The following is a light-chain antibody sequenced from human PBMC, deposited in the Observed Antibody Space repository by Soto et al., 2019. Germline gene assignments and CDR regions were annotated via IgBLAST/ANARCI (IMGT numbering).Light chain of an antibody. CDR3: SSYTTTSTYL. V-gene: IGLV2-14*01. Sequence: QSVLTQPASVSGSPGQSITITCTGTSSDVGGYKYVSWYQQHPGKAPKLLIYVVSSRPSGVSNRFSGSKAGNTASLTISGLRAEDEADYYCSSYTTTSTYLFGTGTKVTVL. CDR2: VVS. CDR1: SSDVGGYKY. J-gene: IGLJ1*01.